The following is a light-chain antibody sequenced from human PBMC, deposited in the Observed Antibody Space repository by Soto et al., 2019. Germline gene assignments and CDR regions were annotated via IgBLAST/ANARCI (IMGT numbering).Light chain of an antibody. J-gene: IGKJ5*01. CDR2: GAS. V-gene: IGKV3-20*01. CDR1: QTVGSSF. CDR3: QQYGSSSIT. Sequence: IVLTQSPATLSLSPGERATLSCRASQTVGSSFLAWYQQKPGQAPRLLIYGASSRATGIPDRFSGSGSGTDFTLTISRLEPEDFAVYYCQQYGSSSITFGQGTRLEIK.